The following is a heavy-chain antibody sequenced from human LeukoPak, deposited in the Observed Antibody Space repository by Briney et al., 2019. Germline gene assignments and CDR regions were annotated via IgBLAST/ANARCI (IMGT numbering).Heavy chain of an antibody. Sequence: SETLSLTCTVSGGSVSSYYWNSIRQPPGKGLEWIGYIYYSGSTNYNPSLKSRVTISIDTSKNQFSLKLNSVTAADTAVYYCARKRLAVAGTFDYWGQGTLVTVSS. CDR2: IYYSGST. CDR3: ARKRLAVAGTFDY. V-gene: IGHV4-59*02. D-gene: IGHD6-19*01. CDR1: GGSVSSYY. J-gene: IGHJ4*02.